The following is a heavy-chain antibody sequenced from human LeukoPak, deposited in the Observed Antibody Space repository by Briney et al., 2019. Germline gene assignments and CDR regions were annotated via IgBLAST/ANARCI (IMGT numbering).Heavy chain of an antibody. D-gene: IGHD1-1*01. V-gene: IGHV1-46*01. CDR2: SNPSGDST. Sequence: AASVKVSCKAPGYTFTNYYIHWVRQAPGHGLEWMGISNPSGDSTNYAQKFQGRVTMTRDTSTSTVYMDLSSLRSEDTAVYYCARWTTTFLDYWGQGTLVTVSS. J-gene: IGHJ4*02. CDR3: ARWTTTFLDY. CDR1: GYTFTNYY.